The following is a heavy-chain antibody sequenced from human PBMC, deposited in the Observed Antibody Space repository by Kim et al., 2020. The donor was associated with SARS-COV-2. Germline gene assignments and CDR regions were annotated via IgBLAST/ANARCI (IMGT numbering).Heavy chain of an antibody. CDR3: ARSARGGYGSPVWFDP. V-gene: IGHV3-30*04. D-gene: IGHD3-10*01. CDR1: GFTFSSYA. J-gene: IGHJ5*02. Sequence: GGSLRLSCAASGFTFSSYAMHWVRQAPGKGLEWVAVISYDGSNKYYADSVKGRFTISRDNSKNTLYLQMNSLRAEDTAVYYCARSARGGYGSPVWFDPWGQGTLVTVSS. CDR2: ISYDGSNK.